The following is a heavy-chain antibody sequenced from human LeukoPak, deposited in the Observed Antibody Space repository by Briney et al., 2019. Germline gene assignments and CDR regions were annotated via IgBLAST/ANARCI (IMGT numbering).Heavy chain of an antibody. V-gene: IGHV4-4*07. CDR1: GGSISSYY. D-gene: IGHD2-2*02. J-gene: IGHJ6*03. Sequence: PSETLSLTCTVSGGSISSYYWSWIRQPAGKGLEWIGRIYTSGSTNYNPSLKSRVTMSVDTSKNQFSLKLSSVTAADTAVYYCAREPLGYCSSTSCYRDYYYYMDVWGKGTTVTVSS. CDR3: AREPLGYCSSTSCYRDYYYYMDV. CDR2: IYTSGST.